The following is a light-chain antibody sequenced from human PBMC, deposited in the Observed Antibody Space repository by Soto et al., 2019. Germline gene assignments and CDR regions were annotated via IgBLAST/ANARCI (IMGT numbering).Light chain of an antibody. Sequence: EIVLTQSPATLSLSPGERATLSCRASQSISSYLAWYQQKPGQVPRLLISDASNRATGVPARFSGSGSGTDFTLTISSLEPEDFAVYFCQQRSSWLYTFGQGTKLEIK. CDR1: QSISSY. CDR2: DAS. J-gene: IGKJ2*01. CDR3: QQRSSWLYT. V-gene: IGKV3-11*01.